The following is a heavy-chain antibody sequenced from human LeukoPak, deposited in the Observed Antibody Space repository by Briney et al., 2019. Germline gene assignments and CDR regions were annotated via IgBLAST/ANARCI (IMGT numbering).Heavy chain of an antibody. J-gene: IGHJ4*02. D-gene: IGHD3-22*01. Sequence: ASVKVSCKASGGTFSSYAISWVRQAPGQGLEWMGRIIPILGIANYAQKFQGRVTITADKSTGTAYMELSSLRSEDTAVYYCAKSGNSGYHPYYFDYWGQGTLVTVSS. V-gene: IGHV1-69*04. CDR2: IIPILGIA. CDR3: AKSGNSGYHPYYFDY. CDR1: GGTFSSYA.